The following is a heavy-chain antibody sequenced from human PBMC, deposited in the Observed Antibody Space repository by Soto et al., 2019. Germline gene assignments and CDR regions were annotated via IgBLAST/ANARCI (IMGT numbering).Heavy chain of an antibody. CDR2: IDNAGSSA. V-gene: IGHV3-74*01. D-gene: IGHD1-26*01. J-gene: IGHJ6*02. CDR3: TRVGGSVSGMDV. Sequence: EVQLVESRGGIVQPGGSLRLSCAASGFTFSIYWMHWVRQAPGKGPVWVSRIDNAGSSARYADSVKGRFTISRDNAKNTAYLQMNSLRAEDTAVYYCTRVGGSVSGMDVWGQGTTVTVSS. CDR1: GFTFSIYW.